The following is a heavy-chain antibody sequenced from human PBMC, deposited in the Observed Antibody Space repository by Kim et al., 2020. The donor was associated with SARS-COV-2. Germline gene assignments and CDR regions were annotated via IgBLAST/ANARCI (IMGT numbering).Heavy chain of an antibody. J-gene: IGHJ6*03. V-gene: IGHV1-69*13. CDR3: ARETGIDYYYYYMDV. D-gene: IGHD1-1*01. Sequence: SVKVSCKASGGTFSSYAISWVRQAPGQGLEWMGGIIPIFGTANYAQKFQGRVTITADESTSTAYMELSSLRSEDTAVYYCARETGIDYYYYYMDVWGKGTTVTVSS. CDR2: IIPIFGTA. CDR1: GGTFSSYA.